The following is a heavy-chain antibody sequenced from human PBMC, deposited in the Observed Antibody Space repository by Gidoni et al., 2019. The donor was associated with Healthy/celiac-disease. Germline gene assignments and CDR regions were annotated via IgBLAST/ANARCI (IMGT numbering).Heavy chain of an antibody. V-gene: IGHV1-46*01. D-gene: IGHD2-15*01. CDR1: GYNFTRYY. Sequence: QVQLVQSGAEVKKPGDSVTVSCKASGYNFTRYYMHWVRQAPGQGIEWMGIINPSGGSTSYAQKFQGIVTMTRDTSTSTVYMELSSLRSEDTAVYYCARGHKTGSGKTFWFDPWGQGTLVTVSS. J-gene: IGHJ5*02. CDR3: ARGHKTGSGKTFWFDP. CDR2: INPSGGST.